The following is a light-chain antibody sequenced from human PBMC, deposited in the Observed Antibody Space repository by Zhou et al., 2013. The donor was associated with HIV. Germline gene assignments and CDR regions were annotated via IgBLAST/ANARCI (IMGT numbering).Light chain of an antibody. CDR2: SAS. V-gene: IGKV1-39*01. J-gene: IGKJ3*01. Sequence: DIQMTQSPSSLSASVGDRVTITCRASQSISSYLNWYQQKPGKAPTLLIYSASSLQSGVPSRFSGSGSGTHFTLTISSLQPEDFATYYCQQSYSTSWTFGPGTKVVFK. CDR3: QQSYSTSWT. CDR1: QSISSY.